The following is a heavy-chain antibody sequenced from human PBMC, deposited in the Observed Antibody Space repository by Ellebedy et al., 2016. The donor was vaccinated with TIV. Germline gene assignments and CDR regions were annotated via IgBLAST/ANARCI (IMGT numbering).Heavy chain of an antibody. D-gene: IGHD4-17*01. CDR3: ARESTVTRYYYYAMDV. CDR2: INAGNGNT. J-gene: IGHJ6*02. V-gene: IGHV1-3*01. CDR1: GYTFTSYA. Sequence: AASVKVSCKASGYTFTSYAMHWVRQAPGQRLEWMGWINAGNGNTKYSQKFQGRVTITRDTSASTAYMELRSLRSDDTAVYYCARESTVTRYYYYAMDVWGQGTTVTVSS.